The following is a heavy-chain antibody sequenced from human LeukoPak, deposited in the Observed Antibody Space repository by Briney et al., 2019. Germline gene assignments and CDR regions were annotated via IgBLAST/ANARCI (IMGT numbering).Heavy chain of an antibody. CDR1: GDTFSRYA. J-gene: IGHJ3*02. CDR3: ARGRPYAFDI. Sequence: GSPVKVSCKASGDTFSRYAISWVRQAPGQGLKWMGGIIPIFGTADYAQKFQGRVTITADESTSTAYMELSSLRSEDTAVYYCARGRPYAFDIWGQGTMVTVSS. CDR2: IIPIFGTA. V-gene: IGHV1-69*01.